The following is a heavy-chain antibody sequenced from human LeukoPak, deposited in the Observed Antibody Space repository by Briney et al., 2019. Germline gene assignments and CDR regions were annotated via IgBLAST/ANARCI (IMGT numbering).Heavy chain of an antibody. V-gene: IGHV4-59*01. Sequence: SETLSLTCTVSGASISTYSWNWIRQAPGRGLEWIGYMSYRGSTNFNPSLRGRGTMSLDTSKKQFSLELTSVTAEDTAVYYCARSDSTDFRGFDPWGQGTLVTVSS. D-gene: IGHD3/OR15-3a*01. J-gene: IGHJ5*02. CDR1: GASISTYS. CDR3: ARSDSTDFRGFDP. CDR2: MSYRGST.